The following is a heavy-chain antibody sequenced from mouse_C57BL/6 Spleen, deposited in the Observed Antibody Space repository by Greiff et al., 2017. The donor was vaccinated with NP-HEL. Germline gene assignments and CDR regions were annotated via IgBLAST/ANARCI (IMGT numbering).Heavy chain of an antibody. J-gene: IGHJ3*01. CDR3: AREGYDAWFAY. D-gene: IGHD2-3*01. Sequence: QVQLQQPGAELVRPGSSVKLSCKASGYTFTSYWMHWVKQRPIQGLEWIGNIDPSDSETHYNQKFKDKATLTVDKSSSPAYMQLSSLTSEDSAVYYCAREGYDAWFAYWGQGTLVTVSA. CDR2: IDPSDSET. V-gene: IGHV1-52*01. CDR1: GYTFTSYW.